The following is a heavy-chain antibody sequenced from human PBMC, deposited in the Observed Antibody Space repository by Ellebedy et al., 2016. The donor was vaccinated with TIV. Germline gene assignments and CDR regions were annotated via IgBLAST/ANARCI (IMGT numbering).Heavy chain of an antibody. CDR2: IWYDGSNK. V-gene: IGHV3-33*08. D-gene: IGHD2-21*01. CDR1: GFTFSSYG. J-gene: IGHJ3*02. CDR3: ASIVVGGAFDI. Sequence: PGGSLRLSCAASGFTFSSYGMHWVRQAPGKGLEWVAVIWYDGSNKYYADSVKGRLTISRENSKNTLYLQRNSLRAEDTTVYYFASIVVGGAFDIWGQGTMVTVSS.